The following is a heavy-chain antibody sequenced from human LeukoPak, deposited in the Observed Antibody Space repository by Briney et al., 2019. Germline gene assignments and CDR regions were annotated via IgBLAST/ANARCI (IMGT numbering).Heavy chain of an antibody. D-gene: IGHD5-18*01. V-gene: IGHV3-23*01. J-gene: IGHJ4*02. CDR1: GFTFSSYA. CDR3: AKDGVDTAMATGYFDY. CDR2: ISGSGGST. Sequence: GGSLRLSCAASGFTFSSYAMSWVRQAPGKGLEWVSAISGSGGSTYYADSVKGRFTISRDNSKNTLYLQMNSLRAEDTAVYYCAKDGVDTAMATGYFDYWGQGTLVTVSS.